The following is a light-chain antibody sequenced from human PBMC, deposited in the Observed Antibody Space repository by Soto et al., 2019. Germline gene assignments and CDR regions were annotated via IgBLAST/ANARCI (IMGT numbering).Light chain of an antibody. Sequence: EIVLPQSPATLSSSPGERATLSCRASQSVSSYLAWYQQKPGQAPRLLIYDASNRATGIPARFSGSGSGTDFTLTISSLEPEDLAVYYCQQRSNWPWTFGQGTKVEIK. CDR1: QSVSSY. V-gene: IGKV3-11*01. CDR3: QQRSNWPWT. J-gene: IGKJ1*01. CDR2: DAS.